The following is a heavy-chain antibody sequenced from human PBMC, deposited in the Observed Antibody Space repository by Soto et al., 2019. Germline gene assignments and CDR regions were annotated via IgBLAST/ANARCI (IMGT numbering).Heavy chain of an antibody. CDR1: GGTFSSYT. Sequence: SVKVSCKASGGTFSSYTISWVRQAPGQGLEWMGRIIPILGIANYAQKFQGRVTITADKSTSTAYKELSSLRSEDTAVYYCARVQPPDDIVVVVAPRDDAFDIWGQGTMVTVSS. V-gene: IGHV1-69*02. J-gene: IGHJ3*02. D-gene: IGHD2-15*01. CDR2: IIPILGIA. CDR3: ARVQPPDDIVVVVAPRDDAFDI.